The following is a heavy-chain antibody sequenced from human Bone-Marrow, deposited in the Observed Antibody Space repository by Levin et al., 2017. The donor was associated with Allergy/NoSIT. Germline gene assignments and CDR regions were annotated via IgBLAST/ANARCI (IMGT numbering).Heavy chain of an antibody. Sequence: SETLSLTCTVSGGSVSNTDYYWAWIRQPPGKGLEWVGSIYYSGDTYYNPSLKSRVTLAADTSKNQFSLIVTSVTTADAAVYYCARGPPYSRESRLSWFDPWGQGTLVTVSS. D-gene: IGHD5-18*01. CDR3: ARGPPYSRESRLSWFDP. CDR1: GGSVSNTDYY. CDR2: IYYSGDT. V-gene: IGHV4-39*07. J-gene: IGHJ5*02.